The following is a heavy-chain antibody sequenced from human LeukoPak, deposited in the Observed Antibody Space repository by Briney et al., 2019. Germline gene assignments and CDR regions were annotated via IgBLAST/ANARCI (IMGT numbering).Heavy chain of an antibody. D-gene: IGHD6-13*01. Sequence: GASVKVSCKASGYTFTSYYMHWVRQAPGQGLEWMGIINPSGGSTSYAQKFQGRVTMTRDTSTSTVYMELSSLRSEDTAVYYCARGSSSWYPTLYYYYMDVWGKGTTVTVSS. V-gene: IGHV1-46*01. CDR2: INPSGGST. CDR1: GYTFTSYY. CDR3: ARGSSSWYPTLYYYYMDV. J-gene: IGHJ6*03.